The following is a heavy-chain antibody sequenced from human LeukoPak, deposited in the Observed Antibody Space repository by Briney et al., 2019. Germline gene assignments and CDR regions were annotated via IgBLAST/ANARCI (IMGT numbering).Heavy chain of an antibody. CDR2: IYHTGNT. D-gene: IGHD2-2*01. J-gene: IGHJ4*02. CDR3: ARGGGGYCSSTSCYYFDY. CDR1: GYSISNGYY. V-gene: IGHV4-38-2*01. Sequence: SETLSLTCAVSGYSISNGYYWDWIRQPPGNGLEWIGSIYHTGNTYHNPSLKSRVIISVDTSKNQFSLKLSSVTAADTAVYYCARGGGGYCSSTSCYYFDYWGQGTLVTVSS.